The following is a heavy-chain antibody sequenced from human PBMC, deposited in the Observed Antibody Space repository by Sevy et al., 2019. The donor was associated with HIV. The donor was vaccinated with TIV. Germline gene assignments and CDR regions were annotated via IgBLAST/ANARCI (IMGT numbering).Heavy chain of an antibody. D-gene: IGHD5-18*01. V-gene: IGHV1-2*02. CDR1: GYTFTGYY. CDR3: VRADRDGYLAY. J-gene: IGHJ4*02. CDR2: INPDSGGP. Sequence: ASVKVSCKASGYTFTGYYMHWVRQAPGQGLQWMGWINPDSGGPNYAPMFQGRVTLTRDTSISKAYMELSRLKSDDTAVYYCVRADRDGYLAYWGQGTLVTVSS.